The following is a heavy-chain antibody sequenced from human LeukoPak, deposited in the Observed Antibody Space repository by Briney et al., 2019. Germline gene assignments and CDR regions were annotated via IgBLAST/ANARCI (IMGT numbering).Heavy chain of an antibody. V-gene: IGHV4-34*01. J-gene: IGHJ4*02. D-gene: IGHD5-12*01. CDR3: AGPLVVTSSDRGYFDY. CDR2: INHSGST. CDR1: GGSFSGYY. Sequence: KASETLSRTCAVYGGSFSGYYWSWIRQPPGKGLEWIGEINHSGSTNYNPSLKSRVTISVDTSKNQFSLKLSSVTAADTAVYYCAGPLVVTSSDRGYFDYWGQGTLVTVSS.